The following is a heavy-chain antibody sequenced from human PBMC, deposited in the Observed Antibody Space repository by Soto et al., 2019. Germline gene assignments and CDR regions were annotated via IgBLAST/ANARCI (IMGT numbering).Heavy chain of an antibody. CDR1: GGSISSSSYY. V-gene: IGHV4-39*01. J-gene: IGHJ4*02. Sequence: SETLSLTCTVSGGSISSSSYYWGWIRQPPGKGLEWIGSIYYSGSTYYNPSLKSRVTISVDTSKNQFSLKLSSVTAADTAVYYCARLRIAAAGDYWGQGTLVTVSS. CDR3: ARLRIAAAGDY. CDR2: IYYSGST. D-gene: IGHD6-13*01.